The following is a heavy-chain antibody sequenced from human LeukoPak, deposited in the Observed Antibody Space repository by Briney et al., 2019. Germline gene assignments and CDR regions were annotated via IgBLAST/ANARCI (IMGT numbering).Heavy chain of an antibody. D-gene: IGHD1-26*01. CDR2: IHFSGST. CDR3: ARDLGGIYFDY. Sequence: PSETLSLTCNVSGASMSSNYWSWIRQPPGKGLEWIGSIHFSGSTNYNPSLRSRVTISVDTSKNQLSLKLSSVTAADTAVYYCARDLGGIYFDYWGQGTLVTVSS. V-gene: IGHV4-59*01. J-gene: IGHJ4*02. CDR1: GASMSSNY.